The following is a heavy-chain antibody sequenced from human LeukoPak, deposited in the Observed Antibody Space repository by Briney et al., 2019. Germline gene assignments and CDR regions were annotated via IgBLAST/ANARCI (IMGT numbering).Heavy chain of an antibody. CDR1: GGSFSGYY. J-gene: IGHJ6*02. Sequence: SETLSLTCAVYGGSFSGYYWSWIRQPPGKGLEWIGEINHSRSTNYNPSLKSRVTISVDTSKNQFSLKLSSVTAADTAVYYCARDNSIPIDYYYYGMDVWGQGTTVTVSS. CDR2: INHSRST. V-gene: IGHV4-34*01. D-gene: IGHD4-11*01. CDR3: ARDNSIPIDYYYYGMDV.